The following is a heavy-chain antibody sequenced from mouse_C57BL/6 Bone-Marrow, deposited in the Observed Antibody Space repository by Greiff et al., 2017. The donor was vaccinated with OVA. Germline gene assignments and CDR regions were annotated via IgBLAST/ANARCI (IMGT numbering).Heavy chain of an antibody. V-gene: IGHV5-9*01. Sequence: EVMLVESGGGLVKPGGSLKLSCAASGFTFSSYTMSWVRQTLEKRLEWVATISGGGGNTYYPDSVKGRFTISRDNAKNTLYLQMSSLRSEDTALYYCARQDDYNLDYWGQGTTLTVSS. J-gene: IGHJ2*01. CDR3: ARQDDYNLDY. CDR1: GFTFSSYT. D-gene: IGHD2-4*01. CDR2: ISGGGGNT.